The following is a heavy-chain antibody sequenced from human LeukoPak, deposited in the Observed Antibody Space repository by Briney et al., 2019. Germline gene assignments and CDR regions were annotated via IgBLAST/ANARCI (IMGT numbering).Heavy chain of an antibody. J-gene: IGHJ3*01. CDR3: VRAGSSSGHCDTFDL. D-gene: IGHD3-22*01. CDR1: GFTFSSSV. Sequence: GGSLRLSCVASGFTFSSSVMHWVRQAPGKGLEWVAGISSDGDFEHYADSVKGRFTVSKDNSKNMLPLLMNRLRPEDTALYFCVRAGSSSGHCDTFDLWGQGTMVTVSS. V-gene: IGHV3-30-3*01. CDR2: ISSDGDFE.